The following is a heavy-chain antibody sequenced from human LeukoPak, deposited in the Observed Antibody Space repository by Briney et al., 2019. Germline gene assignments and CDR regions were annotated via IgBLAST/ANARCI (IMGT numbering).Heavy chain of an antibody. Sequence: PGGSLRLSCAASGFTFSSYVMHWVRQAPGKGLEWVAIISYDGSNEYYADSVKGRFTLSRDNARNSLYLQMNSLRAEDTAVYYCARGHWGLDSWGQGTLVSVSS. CDR1: GFTFSSYV. CDR3: ARGHWGLDS. J-gene: IGHJ4*02. D-gene: IGHD7-27*01. CDR2: ISYDGSNE. V-gene: IGHV3-30*04.